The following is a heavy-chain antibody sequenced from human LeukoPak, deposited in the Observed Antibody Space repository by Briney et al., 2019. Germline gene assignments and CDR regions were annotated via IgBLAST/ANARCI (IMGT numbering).Heavy chain of an antibody. D-gene: IGHD7-27*01. J-gene: IGHJ4*02. CDR2: IKTDGSQI. Sequence: GGSLRLSCAASGFTFSNAWMTWVRQAPGEGLEWVANIKTDGSQIYYVDSVKGRFTISRDNAKNSLYLQMNSLRAEDTAVYYCARDLNWETYWGQGTLVSVSS. CDR1: GFTFSNAW. V-gene: IGHV3-7*01. CDR3: ARDLNWETY.